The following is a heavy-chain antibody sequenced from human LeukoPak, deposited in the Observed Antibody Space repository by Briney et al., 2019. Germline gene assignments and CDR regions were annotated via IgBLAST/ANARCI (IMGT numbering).Heavy chain of an antibody. D-gene: IGHD6-25*01. J-gene: IGHJ4*01. V-gene: IGHV3-66*01. Sequence: GGSLRLSCAASGFTVSSNYMSWVRQAPGKGLEWVSVIYSGGSTYYADSVKGRFTISRDNSKNTLYLRMNSLRAEDTAVYYCVREPSGGFDYWGHGTLVTVSS. CDR3: VREPSGGFDY. CDR2: IYSGGST. CDR1: GFTVSSNY.